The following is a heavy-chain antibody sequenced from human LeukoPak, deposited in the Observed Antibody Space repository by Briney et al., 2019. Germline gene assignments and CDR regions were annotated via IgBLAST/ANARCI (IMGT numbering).Heavy chain of an antibody. Sequence: SETLSLTCTMSGGSISGGSISTYYLTWIRQPPGKGLEWIGYIYYSGSTNYNPSLKSRVTISLDTSKNQFSLKLNSVTAADTAVYYCTRRVATTGIYAFDIWGQGTMVTVSS. CDR2: IYYSGST. D-gene: IGHD1-1*01. CDR3: TRRVATTGIYAFDI. CDR1: GGSISTYY. J-gene: IGHJ3*02. V-gene: IGHV4-59*01.